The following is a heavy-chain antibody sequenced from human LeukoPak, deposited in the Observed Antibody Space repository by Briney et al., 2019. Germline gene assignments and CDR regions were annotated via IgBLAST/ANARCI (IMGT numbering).Heavy chain of an antibody. CDR3: ARDIVVVTATYYYYYYGMDV. CDR1: GGSISSGGYY. V-gene: IGHV4-61*08. D-gene: IGHD2-21*02. J-gene: IGHJ6*02. Sequence: SETLSLTCTVSGGSISSGGYYWSWIRQHPGKGLEWIGYIYYSGSTNYNPSLKSRVTISVDTSKNQFSLKLSSVTAADTAVYYCARDIVVVTATYYYYYYGMDVWGQGTTVTVSS. CDR2: IYYSGST.